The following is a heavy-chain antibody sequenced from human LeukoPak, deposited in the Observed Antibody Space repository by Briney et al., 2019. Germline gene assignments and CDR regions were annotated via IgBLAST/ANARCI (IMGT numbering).Heavy chain of an antibody. V-gene: IGHV3-23*01. CDR3: APDLRFLGSANFDY. J-gene: IGHJ4*02. CDR2: ISGSGGST. CDR1: GFTFSSYA. Sequence: GGSLRLSCAASGFTFSSYAMSWVRQAPGKGLEWVSAISGSGGSTYYADSVKGRFTISRDNSKNTLYLQMNSLRAEDTAVYYCAPDLRFLGSANFDYWGQGTLVTVSS. D-gene: IGHD3-3*01.